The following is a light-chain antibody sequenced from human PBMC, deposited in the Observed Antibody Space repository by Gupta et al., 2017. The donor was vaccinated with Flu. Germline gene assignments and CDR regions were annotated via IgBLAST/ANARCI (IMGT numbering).Light chain of an antibody. J-gene: IGKJ1*01. CDR3: QQSDSTPKT. V-gene: IGKV1-39*01. CDR1: QSISSY. Sequence: PSSLSASVGDRVTITCRASQSISSYLNRYQQKPGKAPKLLIYAASSLQSPVPSRFSGSGSGTDFTLTIIRLQPEDFATYYCQQSDSTPKTFGQGTKVEIK. CDR2: AAS.